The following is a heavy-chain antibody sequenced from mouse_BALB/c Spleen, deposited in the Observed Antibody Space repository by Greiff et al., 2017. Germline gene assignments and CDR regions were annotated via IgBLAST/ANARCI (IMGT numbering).Heavy chain of an antibody. CDR2: ISYSGST. CDR1: GYLITSDYA. V-gene: IGHV3-2*02. CDR3: AFYYYGSRDY. J-gene: IGHJ2*01. Sequence: EVQGVESGPGLVKPSQSLSLTCTVTGYLITSDYAWNWIRQFPGNKLEWMGYISYSGSTSYNPSLKSRISITRDTSKNQFFLQLNSVTTEDTATYYCAFYYYGSRDYWGQGTTLTVSS. D-gene: IGHD1-1*01.